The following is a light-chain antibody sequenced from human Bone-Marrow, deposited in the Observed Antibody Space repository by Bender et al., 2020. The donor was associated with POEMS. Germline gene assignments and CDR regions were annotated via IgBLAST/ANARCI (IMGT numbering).Light chain of an antibody. CDR3: CSFAGTSNWV. CDR1: SSDVGTYKF. CDR2: EAI. V-gene: IGLV2-23*01. J-gene: IGLJ3*02. Sequence: QSALTQPASVSGSPGQSITISCTGTSSDVGTYKFVSWYQQHPGKAPKLIIYEAIKRPSGVFNRFSASKSGNTASLTISGLQAEDEADYHCCSFAGTSNWVFGGGTKLTVL.